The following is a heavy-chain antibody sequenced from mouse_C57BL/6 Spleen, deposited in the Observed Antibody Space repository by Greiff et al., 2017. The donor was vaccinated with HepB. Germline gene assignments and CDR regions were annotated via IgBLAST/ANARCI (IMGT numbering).Heavy chain of an antibody. CDR1: GFTFSDYG. V-gene: IGHV5-17*01. CDR2: ISSGSSTI. Sequence: EVKLVDSGGGLVKPGGSLKLSCAASGFTFSDYGMHWVRQAPEKGLEWVAYISSGSSTIYYADTVKGRFTIFRDNAKNTLFLQMTSLRSEDTAMYYCARYYAMDYWGQGTSVTVSS. J-gene: IGHJ4*01. CDR3: ARYYAMDY.